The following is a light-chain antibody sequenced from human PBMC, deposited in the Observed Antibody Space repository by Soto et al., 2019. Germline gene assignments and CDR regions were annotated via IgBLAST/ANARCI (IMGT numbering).Light chain of an antibody. CDR1: QDIRTY. J-gene: IGKJ4*01. CDR3: QQSYSTPLT. Sequence: IPMTQSPSSLSPSVGDRVTITCRASQDIRTYLNWYQQKPGKAPKLLIYAASSLQSGVPSRFSGSGSGTDFTLTISNLQPEDFATYFCQQSYSTPLTFGGGTKVDIK. CDR2: AAS. V-gene: IGKV1-39*01.